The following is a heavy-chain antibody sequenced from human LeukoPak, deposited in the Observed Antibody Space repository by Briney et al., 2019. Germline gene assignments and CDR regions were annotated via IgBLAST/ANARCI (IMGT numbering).Heavy chain of an antibody. D-gene: IGHD2-2*01. J-gene: IGHJ4*02. CDR3: ARHDRLPDIVVVPAAPFPDY. CDR2: ISGSGGST. Sequence: PGGSLRLSCAASGFTFSSYAMSWVRQAPGEGLEWVSAISGSGGSTYYADSVKGRFTISRDNSKNTLYLQMNSLRAEDTAVYYCARHDRLPDIVVVPAAPFPDYWGQGTLVTVSS. CDR1: GFTFSSYA. V-gene: IGHV3-23*01.